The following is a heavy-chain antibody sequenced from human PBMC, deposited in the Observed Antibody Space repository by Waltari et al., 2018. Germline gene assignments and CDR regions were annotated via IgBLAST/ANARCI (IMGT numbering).Heavy chain of an antibody. CDR2: ISGSGGST. Sequence: EVQLVESGGGLVQPGGSLRLSCAGAGFTFSSYAMSWVRQAPGKGLEWVSAISGSGGSTYYADSVKGRFTISRDNSKNTLYLQMNSLRAEDTAVYYCAKDGYYGTDAFDIWGQGTMVTVSS. CDR1: GFTFSSYA. J-gene: IGHJ3*02. CDR3: AKDGYYGTDAFDI. D-gene: IGHD3-10*01. V-gene: IGHV3-23*04.